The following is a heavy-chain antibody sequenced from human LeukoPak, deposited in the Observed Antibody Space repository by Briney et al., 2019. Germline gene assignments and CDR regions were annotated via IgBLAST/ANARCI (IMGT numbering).Heavy chain of an antibody. CDR3: TRRRDGYFSLGDY. Sequence: GGPLRPSCAASGFPFSGSAMHWVRQASGKGLEWVGRIRSKANSYAPAYAASVKGRFTISRDDSKNTAYLQMNSLKTEDTAVYYCTRRRDGYFSLGDYWGQGTLVTVSS. V-gene: IGHV3-73*01. D-gene: IGHD5-24*01. J-gene: IGHJ4*02. CDR2: IRSKANSYAP. CDR1: GFPFSGSA.